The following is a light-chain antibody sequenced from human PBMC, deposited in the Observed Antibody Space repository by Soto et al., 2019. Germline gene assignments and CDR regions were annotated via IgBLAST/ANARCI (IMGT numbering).Light chain of an antibody. J-gene: IGKJ3*01. CDR1: QSVSSSP. CDR2: GAS. Sequence: IVLTQSPGTLSLSPGERATLSCRASQSVSSSPLAWYQQKPGQAPRLLIYGASSRATGIPDRFSGSGSGTDFTLTISRLEPEDFAVYYCQQYGTSPFTFGPGTKVDIK. CDR3: QQYGTSPFT. V-gene: IGKV3-20*01.